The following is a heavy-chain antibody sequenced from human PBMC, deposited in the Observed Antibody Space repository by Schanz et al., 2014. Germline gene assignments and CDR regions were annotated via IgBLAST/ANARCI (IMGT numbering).Heavy chain of an antibody. CDR3: ARGEWSTSQFDY. CDR2: IYYSGST. CDR1: GGSISSGGYT. J-gene: IGHJ4*01. D-gene: IGHD2-2*01. Sequence: QVQLQESGPGLVKPSQTLSLTCAVSGGSISSGGYTWSWIRQPPGKGLEWIGYIYYSGSTYYNPALRSRVTKPVDTSKNQFPLMLGSVTAADTAVYYCARGEWSTSQFDYWGHGTLVTVSS. V-gene: IGHV4-30-4*07.